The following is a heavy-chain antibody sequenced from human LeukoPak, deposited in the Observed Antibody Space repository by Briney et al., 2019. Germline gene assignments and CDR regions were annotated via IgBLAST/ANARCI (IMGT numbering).Heavy chain of an antibody. CDR1: GFTFSNYA. J-gene: IGHJ4*02. V-gene: IGHV4-39*01. D-gene: IGHD3-3*01. CDR3: ASRNFGVVTD. Sequence: GSLRLSCAASGFTFSNYAMSWVRQPPGKGLEWIGSIYYSGSRVTISADTSKNQFSLKLSSVTAADTAVYYCASRNFGVVTDWGQGTLVTVSS. CDR2: IYYSGS.